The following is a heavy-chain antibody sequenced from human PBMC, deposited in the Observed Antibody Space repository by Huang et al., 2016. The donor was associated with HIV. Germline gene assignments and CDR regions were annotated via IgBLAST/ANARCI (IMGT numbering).Heavy chain of an antibody. CDR2: FGTA. CDR1: GGTFSSYA. V-gene: IGHV1-69*13. CDR3: ARARGYYDSSVSYYFDY. J-gene: IGHJ4*02. Sequence: QVQLVQSGAEVKKPGSSVKVSCKASGGTFSSYAISWVRQAPIFGTANDEQKFQGRVTSTADESTSTAYMELSSLRSEDTAVYYCARARGYYDSSVSYYFDYWGQGTLVTVSS. D-gene: IGHD3-22*01.